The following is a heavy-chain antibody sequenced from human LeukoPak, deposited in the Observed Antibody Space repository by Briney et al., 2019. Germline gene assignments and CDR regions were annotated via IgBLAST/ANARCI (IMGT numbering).Heavy chain of an antibody. J-gene: IGHJ4*02. CDR2: IYYSGST. CDR1: GGSISSSSYY. Sequence: PSETLSLTCTVSGGSISSSSYYWGWIRQPPGKGLEWIGSIYYSGSTYYNPSLKSRVTISVDTSKNQFSLKLSSVTAADTAVYYCARAGAWIQLFDYWGQGTLVTVSS. V-gene: IGHV4-39*07. CDR3: ARAGAWIQLFDY. D-gene: IGHD5-18*01.